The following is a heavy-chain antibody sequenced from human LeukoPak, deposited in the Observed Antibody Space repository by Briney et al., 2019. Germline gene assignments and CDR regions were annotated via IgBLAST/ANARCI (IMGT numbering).Heavy chain of an antibody. CDR3: AREVEDTSMVPDY. CDR1: GGTFSSYA. D-gene: IGHD5-18*01. V-gene: IGHV1-69*04. J-gene: IGHJ4*02. Sequence: SVKVSCKASGGTFSSYAISWVRQAPGQGLEWMGRIIPILGIANYAQKFQGRVTITADKSTSTAYMELSSLRSGDTAVYYCAREVEDTSMVPDYWGQGTLATVSS. CDR2: IIPILGIA.